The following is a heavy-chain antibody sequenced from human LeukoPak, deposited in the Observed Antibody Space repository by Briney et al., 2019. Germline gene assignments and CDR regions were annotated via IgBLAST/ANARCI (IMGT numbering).Heavy chain of an antibody. Sequence: SETLSLTCAVYGGSFSGYYWSWIRQPPGKRLEWIGEINHSGSTNYNPSLKSRVTISVDTSKNQFSLKLSSVTAADTAVYYCARCWSGSSGWYTRRGYFDYWGQGTLVTVSS. CDR2: INHSGST. CDR1: GGSFSGYY. D-gene: IGHD6-19*01. J-gene: IGHJ4*02. V-gene: IGHV4-34*01. CDR3: ARCWSGSSGWYTRRGYFDY.